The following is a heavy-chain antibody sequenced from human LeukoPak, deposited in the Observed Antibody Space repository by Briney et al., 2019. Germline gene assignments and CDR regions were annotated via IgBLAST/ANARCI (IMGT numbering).Heavy chain of an antibody. V-gene: IGHV3-23*01. CDR2: ISGSGGST. Sequence: GGSLRLFCPASGFTFSSYAMSWVRQAPGKGLEWVSAISGSGGSTYYADSVKGRFTISRDNSKNTLYLQMNSLRAEDTAVYYCAKDPYSTRAYNWFDPWGQGTLVTVSS. CDR3: AKDPYSTRAYNWFDP. D-gene: IGHD2-21*01. J-gene: IGHJ5*02. CDR1: GFTFSSYA.